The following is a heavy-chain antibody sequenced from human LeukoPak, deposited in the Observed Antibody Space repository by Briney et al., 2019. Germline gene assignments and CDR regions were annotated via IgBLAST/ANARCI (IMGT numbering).Heavy chain of an antibody. Sequence: PGRSLRLSCAASGFTFDDYAMHWVRQAPGKGLEWVSGISWNSGSIGYADSVKGRFTISRDNAKNSLYLQMNSLRAEDTAVYYCASFGRSRRGNAFDIWGQGTMVTVSS. CDR1: GFTFDDYA. CDR2: ISWNSGSI. J-gene: IGHJ3*02. V-gene: IGHV3-9*01. CDR3: ASFGRSRRGNAFDI. D-gene: IGHD3-10*01.